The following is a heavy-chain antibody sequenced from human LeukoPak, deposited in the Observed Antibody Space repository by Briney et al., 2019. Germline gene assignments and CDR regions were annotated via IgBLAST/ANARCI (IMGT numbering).Heavy chain of an antibody. J-gene: IGHJ4*02. CDR3: AKDRRIHVYYFDY. CDR1: GFTFSSYG. CDR2: IRYDGSDK. D-gene: IGHD5-18*01. Sequence: PGGSLRLSCAASGFTFSSYGMHWVRQAPGKGLEWVAFIRYDGSDKYYADSVKGRFTISRDNSKSTLYLQMNSLRAEDTAVYYCAKDRRIHVYYFDYWGQGTLVTVSS. V-gene: IGHV3-30*02.